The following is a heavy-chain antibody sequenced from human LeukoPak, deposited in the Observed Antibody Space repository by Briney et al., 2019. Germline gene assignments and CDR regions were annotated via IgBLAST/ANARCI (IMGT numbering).Heavy chain of an antibody. J-gene: IGHJ6*03. CDR1: GYTFTGYY. V-gene: IGHV1-2*02. CDR3: ARAVEVRGPIAGMDV. CDR2: INPNSGGT. D-gene: IGHD3-10*01. Sequence: GASVKVSCKASGYTFTGYYMHWVRQAPGQGLEWMGWINPNSGGTNYAQKFQGRVTMTRDTSISTAYMELSRLRSDDTAVYYCARAVEVRGPIAGMDVWGKGTTVTVSS.